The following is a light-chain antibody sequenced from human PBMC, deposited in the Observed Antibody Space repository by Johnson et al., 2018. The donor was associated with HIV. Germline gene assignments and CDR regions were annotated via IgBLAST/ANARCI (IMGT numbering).Light chain of an antibody. CDR1: SSNIGNNY. Sequence: VLTQPPSVSAAPGQKVTISCSGSSSNIGNNYVSWYQQLPGTAPKLLIHENNKRPSGIPDRFSGSKSGTSATLGITGLQTGDEADYYCGTWDSSLTASVFGTGTKVTVL. CDR2: ENN. V-gene: IGLV1-51*02. CDR3: GTWDSSLTASV. J-gene: IGLJ1*01.